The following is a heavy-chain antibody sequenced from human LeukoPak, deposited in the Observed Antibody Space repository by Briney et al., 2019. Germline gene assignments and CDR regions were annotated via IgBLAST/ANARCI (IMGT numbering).Heavy chain of an antibody. CDR2: ISSSSSYI. CDR1: GFTFSSYS. J-gene: IGHJ4*02. CDR3: APTVVTPFDY. Sequence: GGALRLSCAASGFTFSSYSMNWVRQAPGKGLEWVSSISSSSSYIYYADSVKGRFTISIDNAKNSLYLQMNSLRAEDTAVYYCAPTVVTPFDYWGQGTLVTVSS. V-gene: IGHV3-21*01. D-gene: IGHD4-23*01.